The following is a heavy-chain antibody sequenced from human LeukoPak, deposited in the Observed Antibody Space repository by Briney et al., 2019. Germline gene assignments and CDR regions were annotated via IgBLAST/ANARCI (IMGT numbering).Heavy chain of an antibody. CDR1: GFTFSTSA. Sequence: GGSLRLSCAASGFTFSTSAMSWVRQAPGKRLQWVSAISGSGSSTYYADSVKGRFTISRDNSKNTLSLQMNSLRAEDTAVYYCAKWPEGVEGNIDYWGQGTLVTVSS. J-gene: IGHJ4*02. V-gene: IGHV3-23*01. CDR3: AKWPEGVEGNIDY. CDR2: ISGSGSST. D-gene: IGHD3-3*01.